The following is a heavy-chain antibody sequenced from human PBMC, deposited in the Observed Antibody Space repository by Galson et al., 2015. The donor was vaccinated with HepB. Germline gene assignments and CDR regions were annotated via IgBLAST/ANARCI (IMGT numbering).Heavy chain of an antibody. D-gene: IGHD3-10*01. J-gene: IGHJ6*02. V-gene: IGHV1-2*02. Sequence: SVKVSCKASGDTFTDYYIHWVRQAPGQGLEWMGWINPNSGETNYAQKFQGRVTLTRDTAISTAYMELTRLRSDDTAMYYCAGESIRYYYYYYIGLEVWGQGTTVTVSS. CDR3: AGESIRYYYYYYIGLEV. CDR2: INPNSGET. CDR1: GDTFTDYY.